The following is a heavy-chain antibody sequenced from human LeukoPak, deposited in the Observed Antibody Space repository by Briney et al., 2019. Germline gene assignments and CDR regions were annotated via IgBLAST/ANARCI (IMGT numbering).Heavy chain of an antibody. CDR1: GYTFIGYY. D-gene: IGHD3-16*02. CDR2: INPNSGGT. Sequence: ASVKVSCKASGYTFIGYYMHWVRQAPGQGLEWMGWINPNSGGTNYAQRFQGRVTMTRDTSISTAYMELSRLRSDDTAVYYCARVEVSNPQLSPVDYWGQGTLVTVSS. CDR3: ARVEVSNPQLSPVDY. J-gene: IGHJ4*02. V-gene: IGHV1-2*02.